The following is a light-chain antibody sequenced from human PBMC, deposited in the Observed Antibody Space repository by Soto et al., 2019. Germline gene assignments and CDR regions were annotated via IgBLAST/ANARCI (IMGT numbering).Light chain of an antibody. CDR1: QSVTNS. J-gene: IGKJ1*01. V-gene: IGKV3-11*01. CDR3: QQRRT. CDR2: HAS. Sequence: EIVLTQSPAILSLSPGERATLSCRASQSVTNSLAWYQQKPGQAPRLLIYHASNRATGVPARFSGSGSGTDFTLTISSLEPAYFADYYCQQRRTFGQGTKVEIK.